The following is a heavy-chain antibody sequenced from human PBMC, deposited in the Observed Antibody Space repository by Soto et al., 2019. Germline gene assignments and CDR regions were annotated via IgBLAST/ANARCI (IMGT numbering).Heavy chain of an antibody. CDR3: TKDDGYNDSTYYHYFGMDV. J-gene: IGHJ6*02. D-gene: IGHD5-12*01. Sequence: QVQLVESGGGVVQPGRSLRLSCAASGFTFSSYGMHWVRQAPGKGLEWVAVISYDGNNKYYADSVKGRFTISRDNSANRLFLQMNSLRPEDTAVYYCTKDDGYNDSTYYHYFGMDVWGQGTTVTVSS. V-gene: IGHV3-30*18. CDR1: GFTFSSYG. CDR2: ISYDGNNK.